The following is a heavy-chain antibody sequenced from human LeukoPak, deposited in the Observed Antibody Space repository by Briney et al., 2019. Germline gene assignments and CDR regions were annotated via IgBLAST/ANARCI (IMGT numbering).Heavy chain of an antibody. CDR1: GGSISSYY. Sequence: SETLSLTCTVSGGSISSYYWSWIRQPTGKGLEWIGRIYTSGSTNYNPSLKSRVTMSVDTSKNQFSLKLSPVTAADTAVYYCAGHRGYCSGVNCYSWFDPWGQGTLVTVSS. J-gene: IGHJ5*02. D-gene: IGHD2-15*01. V-gene: IGHV4-4*07. CDR2: IYTSGST. CDR3: AGHRGYCSGVNCYSWFDP.